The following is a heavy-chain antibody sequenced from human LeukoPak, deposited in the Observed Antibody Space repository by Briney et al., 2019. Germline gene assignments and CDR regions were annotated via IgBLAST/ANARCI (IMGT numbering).Heavy chain of an antibody. CDR3: ARHNDPGHAFDI. Sequence: ASETLSLTCTVSGGSISSGGYYWSWIRQHPGKGLEWIGYIYYSGSSYYNPSLKSRITISVDTSKNQFSLKLSSVTAADTAVYYCARHNDPGHAFDIWGQGTMVTVSS. V-gene: IGHV4-31*03. D-gene: IGHD1-1*01. CDR1: GGSISSGGYY. CDR2: IYYSGSS. J-gene: IGHJ3*02.